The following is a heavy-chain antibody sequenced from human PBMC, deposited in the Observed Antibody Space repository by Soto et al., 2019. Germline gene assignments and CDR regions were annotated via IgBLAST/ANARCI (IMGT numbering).Heavy chain of an antibody. D-gene: IGHD2-15*01. V-gene: IGHV4-39*02. CDR3: AKVVVAATRHTDFDS. J-gene: IGHJ4*02. Sequence: PSETLSLTCTVSGGSINSSNYYWAWIRQPPGKGLAWIASIYYDGSTYYNPSLKSRVSISVDTSKNHFSLKLSSATAADTAVYYCAKVVVAATRHTDFDSWGQGTLVTVSS. CDR2: IYYDGST. CDR1: GGSINSSNYY.